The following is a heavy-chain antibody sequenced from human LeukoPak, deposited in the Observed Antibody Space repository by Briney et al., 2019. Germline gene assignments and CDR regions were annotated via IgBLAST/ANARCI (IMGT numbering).Heavy chain of an antibody. CDR2: ISSSSSYI. CDR1: GFTFSSYS. J-gene: IGHJ4*02. D-gene: IGHD5-12*01. CDR3: ARDSRKGDSGYDFLVY. V-gene: IGHV3-21*01. Sequence: GGSLRLSCAASGFTFSSYSMNWVRQAPGKGLEWVSSISSSSSYIYYADSVKGRFTISRDNAKNSLYLQMNSLRAEDTAVYYCARDSRKGDSGYDFLVYWGQGTLVTVSS.